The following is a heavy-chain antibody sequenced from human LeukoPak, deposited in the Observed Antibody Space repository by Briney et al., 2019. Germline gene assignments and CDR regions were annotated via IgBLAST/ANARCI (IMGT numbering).Heavy chain of an antibody. CDR1: GGSISSISYY. J-gene: IGHJ6*03. Sequence: SETLSLTCTVSGGSISSISYYWRWIRQPPGKGLEWIGRIYYSESTYYNPSLKSRVTISVDTSKNLFSLKLSSVTAADTAVYYCASGPLPPYGSGRYYYYMDVWGKGTTVTISS. CDR3: ASGPLPPYGSGRYYYYMDV. D-gene: IGHD3-10*01. CDR2: IYYSEST. V-gene: IGHV4-39*01.